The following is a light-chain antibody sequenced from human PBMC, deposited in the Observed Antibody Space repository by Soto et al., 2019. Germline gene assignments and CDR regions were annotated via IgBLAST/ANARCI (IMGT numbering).Light chain of an antibody. CDR1: SSDVGGYNY. CDR2: EVR. Sequence: QSALTQPASVSGSPGQSITISCAGTSSDVGGYNYVSWYQQHPGKVPKLMIYEVRNRPSGISNRFSGSKSGNTASLTISGLQAEDEADYYCSSYTSSRTYVFGTGTKVTVL. J-gene: IGLJ1*01. CDR3: SSYTSSRTYV. V-gene: IGLV2-14*01.